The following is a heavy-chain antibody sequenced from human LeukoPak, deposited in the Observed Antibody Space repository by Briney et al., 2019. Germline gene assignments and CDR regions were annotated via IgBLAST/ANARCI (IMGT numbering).Heavy chain of an antibody. CDR3: ARRKNYYDSSGYYTIYYFDY. J-gene: IGHJ4*02. Sequence: QAGGSLRLPCAASGFTFSSYAMSWVRQAPGKGLEWVSAISGSGGSTYYADSVKGRFTISRDNSKNTLYLQMNSLRAEDTAVYYCARRKNYYDSSGYYTIYYFDYWGQGTLVTVSS. CDR1: GFTFSSYA. V-gene: IGHV3-23*01. D-gene: IGHD3-22*01. CDR2: ISGSGGST.